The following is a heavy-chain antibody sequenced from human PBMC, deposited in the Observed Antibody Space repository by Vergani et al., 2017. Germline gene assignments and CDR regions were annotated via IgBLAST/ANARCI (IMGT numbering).Heavy chain of an antibody. D-gene: IGHD6-13*01. J-gene: IGHJ6*03. CDR3: VRAETRWYESYYYYYMDV. CDR2: VTSSGGSM. Sequence: VDLVESGGGFVQPGGSRRLSCAASGFVFSDHYMTWIRQAPGKGLEWVSYVTSSGGSMYYADSVKGRFTISRDNAKNALYLQMNSLRVEDTAVYYCVRAETRWYESYYYYYMDVWGKGTTVTVSS. CDR1: GFVFSDHY. V-gene: IGHV3-11*01.